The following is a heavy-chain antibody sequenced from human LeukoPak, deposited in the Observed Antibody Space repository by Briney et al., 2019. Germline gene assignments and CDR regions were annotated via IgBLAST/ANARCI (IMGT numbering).Heavy chain of an antibody. D-gene: IGHD2-15*01. V-gene: IGHV4-59*01. CDR1: GGSISSYY. Sequence: PSETLSLTCTVSGGSISSYYWSWIRQPPGKGLEWIGYIYYSGSTNYNPSLKSRVTISVDTSKNQFFLKLSSVTAADTAVYYCARTNCSGGSCYSDYWGQGTLVTVSS. CDR3: ARTNCSGGSCYSDY. J-gene: IGHJ4*02. CDR2: IYYSGST.